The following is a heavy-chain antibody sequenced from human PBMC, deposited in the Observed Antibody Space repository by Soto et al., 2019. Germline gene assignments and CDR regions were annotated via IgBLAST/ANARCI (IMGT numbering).Heavy chain of an antibody. CDR3: AREKTLGYFDY. CDR1: GFTVSSNY. V-gene: IGHV3-53*01. CDR2: IYSGGST. Sequence: GGSLRLSCAASGFTVSSNYMSWVRQAPGKGLEWVSVIYSGGSTYYADSVKGRFTISRDNSKNTLYLQMNSLRAEDTAVYDCAREKTLGYFDYWGQGTLVTVSS. J-gene: IGHJ4*02.